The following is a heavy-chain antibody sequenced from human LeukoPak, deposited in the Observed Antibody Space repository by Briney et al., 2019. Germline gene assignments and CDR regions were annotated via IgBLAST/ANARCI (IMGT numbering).Heavy chain of an antibody. V-gene: IGHV1-18*01. D-gene: IGHD3-22*01. Sequence: ASVKVSCKASGYTFTSYGISWVRQAPGQGLEWMGWISAYNGNTNYAQKLQGRVTMTTDTSTSTAYMELRSLRSDDTAVYYCARDGVVVTRLYYYYMDVWGKGTTVTISS. CDR3: ARDGVVVTRLYYYYMDV. CDR1: GYTFTSYG. J-gene: IGHJ6*03. CDR2: ISAYNGNT.